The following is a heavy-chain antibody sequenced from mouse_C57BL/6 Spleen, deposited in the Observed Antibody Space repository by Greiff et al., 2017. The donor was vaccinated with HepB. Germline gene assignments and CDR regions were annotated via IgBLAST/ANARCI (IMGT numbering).Heavy chain of an antibody. D-gene: IGHD1-1*01. V-gene: IGHV5-4*03. CDR2: ISDGGSYT. CDR3: ARAPLLRYFDY. Sequence: EVMLVESGGGLVKPGGSLKLSCAASGFTFSSYAMSWVRQTPEKRLEWVATISDGGSYTYYPDNVKGRFTISRDNAKNNLYLQMSHLKSEDTAIYDCARAPLLRYFDYWGQGTTLTVSS. CDR1: GFTFSSYA. J-gene: IGHJ2*01.